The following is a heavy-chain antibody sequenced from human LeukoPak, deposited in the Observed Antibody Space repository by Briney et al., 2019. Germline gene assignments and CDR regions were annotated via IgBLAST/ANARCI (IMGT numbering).Heavy chain of an antibody. CDR1: GFSLTTYA. CDR3: ANGAAAGPWDY. Sequence: SGGSLRLSCAASGFSLTTYAMGWVRQAPGKGLEWVSVISDRGDSTYYADSVKGRFTISRDNSKNTLYLQMNSLRAEDTAVYYCANGAAAGPWDYWGQGTLVTVSS. D-gene: IGHD6-13*01. V-gene: IGHV3-23*01. CDR2: ISDRGDST. J-gene: IGHJ4*02.